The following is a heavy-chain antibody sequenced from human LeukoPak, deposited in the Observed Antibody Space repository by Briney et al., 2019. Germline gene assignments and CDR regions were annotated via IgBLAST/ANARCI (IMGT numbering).Heavy chain of an antibody. D-gene: IGHD3-10*01. Sequence: GGSLRLSCAASGFTFSSYSMNWVRQAPGKGLEWVSFISGSSSYIYYADSVKGRFTISRDNAKNSPYLQMNSLRAEDTAVYYCARGEYGSGSYHIDYWGQGTLVTVSS. J-gene: IGHJ4*02. V-gene: IGHV3-21*01. CDR3: ARGEYGSGSYHIDY. CDR2: ISGSSSYI. CDR1: GFTFSSYS.